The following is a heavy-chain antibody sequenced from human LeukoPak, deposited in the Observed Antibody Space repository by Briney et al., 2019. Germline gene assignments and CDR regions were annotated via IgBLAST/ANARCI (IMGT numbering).Heavy chain of an antibody. V-gene: IGHV1-46*01. D-gene: IGHD1-7*01. CDR2: INPSGGST. Sequence: GASVKVSCKAFEYTFTSYYMHCVRQGPGQGLEWMGIINPSGGSTSYAQKFQGRVTMTRDMSTSTVYMELSSLRSEDTAVYYCVQFELDYWGQGTLVTVSS. CDR1: EYTFTSYY. CDR3: VQFELDY. J-gene: IGHJ4*02.